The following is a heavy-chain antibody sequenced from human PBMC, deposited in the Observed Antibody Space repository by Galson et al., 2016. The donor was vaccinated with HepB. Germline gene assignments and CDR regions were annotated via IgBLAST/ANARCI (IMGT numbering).Heavy chain of an antibody. J-gene: IGHJ6*02. D-gene: IGHD6-13*01. CDR1: GFTFSNYG. CDR3: ARAFGRAHSWYGPPDV. Sequence: SLRLSCAASGFTFSNYGIHWVRQAPGKGLEWVAVIWYDGNNKYYADSVKGRFTISRDNSKNTLYLQMISLRAEDTAVYFCARAFGRAHSWYGPPDVWGQGTTVTVSS. CDR2: IWYDGNNK. V-gene: IGHV3-33*01.